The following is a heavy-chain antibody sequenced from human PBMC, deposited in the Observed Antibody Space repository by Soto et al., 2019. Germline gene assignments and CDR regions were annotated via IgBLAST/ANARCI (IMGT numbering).Heavy chain of an antibody. Sequence: GGSLRLSCAASGFTFSSYSMNWVRQAPGKGLEWVSSISSTSSYIYYADSVKGRFTISRDNAKNSLYLQMNSLRAEDTAVYYCARVERGYSYGYLHYWGQGTLVTVSS. CDR1: GFTFSSYS. V-gene: IGHV3-21*01. CDR2: ISSTSSYI. CDR3: ARVERGYSYGYLHY. J-gene: IGHJ4*02. D-gene: IGHD5-18*01.